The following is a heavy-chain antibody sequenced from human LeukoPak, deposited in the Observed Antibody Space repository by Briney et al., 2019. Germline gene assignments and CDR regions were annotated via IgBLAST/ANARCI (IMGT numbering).Heavy chain of an antibody. V-gene: IGHV3-21*06. CDR2: ITSSSSYI. J-gene: IGHJ6*03. CDR3: ARDPYSGNYGAYYYYMDV. Sequence: GGSLRLSCAASGFTFTSYNMNWVRQAPGKGLEWVSSITSSSSYIYYADSVKGRFTISRDNAKNSLYLQMDSLRVEDTAVYYCARDPYSGNYGAYYYYMDVWGKGTTVTISS. CDR1: GFTFTSYN. D-gene: IGHD1-26*01.